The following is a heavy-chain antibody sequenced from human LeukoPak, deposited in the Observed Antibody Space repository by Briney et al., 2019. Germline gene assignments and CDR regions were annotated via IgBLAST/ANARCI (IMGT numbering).Heavy chain of an antibody. Sequence: SETLSLTCTVSGGSISSYYWSWIRQPPGKGLEWIGYIYYSGSTNYNPSLKSRVTISVDTSKNQFSLKLSSVTAADTAVYYCARRRGRGYSYGYSQEFDYWGQGTLVTVSS. D-gene: IGHD5-18*01. CDR3: ARRRGRGYSYGYSQEFDY. CDR1: GGSISSYY. J-gene: IGHJ4*02. CDR2: IYYSGST. V-gene: IGHV4-59*01.